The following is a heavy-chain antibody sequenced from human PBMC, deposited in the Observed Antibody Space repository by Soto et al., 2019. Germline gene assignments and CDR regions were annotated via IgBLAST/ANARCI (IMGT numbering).Heavy chain of an antibody. Sequence: SVKVSCKASGGTFSSYAISWVRLAPGQGLEWMGGIIPIFGTANYAQKFQGRVTITADKSTSTAYMELSSLRSEDTAVYYCARDHIAARPVYYYGMDVWGQGTTVTVSS. CDR1: GGTFSSYA. CDR3: ARDHIAARPVYYYGMDV. V-gene: IGHV1-69*06. D-gene: IGHD6-6*01. J-gene: IGHJ6*02. CDR2: IIPIFGTA.